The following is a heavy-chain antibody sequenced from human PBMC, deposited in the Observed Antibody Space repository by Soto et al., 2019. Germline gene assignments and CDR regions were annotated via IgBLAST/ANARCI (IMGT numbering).Heavy chain of an antibody. CDR1: GFTFSSYA. D-gene: IGHD3-22*01. V-gene: IGHV3-30-3*01. CDR3: ARERYYDSSGPFAY. Sequence: GRSLRLSCAASGFTFSSYAMHWVRQAPGKGLEWVAVISYDGSNKYYADSVKGRFTISRDNSKNTLYLQMNSLRAEDTAVYYCARERYYDSSGPFAYWGQGTLVTVSS. J-gene: IGHJ4*02. CDR2: ISYDGSNK.